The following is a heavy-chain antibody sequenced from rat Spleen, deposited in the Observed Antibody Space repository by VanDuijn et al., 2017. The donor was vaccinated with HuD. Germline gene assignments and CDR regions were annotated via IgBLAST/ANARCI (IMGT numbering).Heavy chain of an antibody. CDR3: TRDRPNYGGYNELWFVY. V-gene: IGHV2-63*01. D-gene: IGHD1-11*01. Sequence: QVQLKESGPGLVQPSETLSLTCTVSGFSLTSYSVSWVRQPSGKGPEWMGRMWYDGDTAYNSALKSRLSTSRDTSKNQVFLKMNSLQTDDTGTYYCTRDRPNYGGYNELWFVYWGQGTLVTVSS. CDR2: MWYDGDT. CDR1: GFSLTSYS. J-gene: IGHJ3*01.